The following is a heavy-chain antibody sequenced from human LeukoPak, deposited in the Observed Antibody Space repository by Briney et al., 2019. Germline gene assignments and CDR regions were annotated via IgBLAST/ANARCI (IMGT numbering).Heavy chain of an antibody. CDR1: GFTFSSYW. Sequence: GGSLRLSCAASGFTFSSYWMSWVRQAPGKGLEWVANIKQDGSEKYYVDSVKGRFTISRDNAKNSLYLQMNSLRAEDTAVYYCARDKEQWLASYLDYWGQGTLVTVSS. D-gene: IGHD6-19*01. V-gene: IGHV3-7*01. CDR2: IKQDGSEK. J-gene: IGHJ4*02. CDR3: ARDKEQWLASYLDY.